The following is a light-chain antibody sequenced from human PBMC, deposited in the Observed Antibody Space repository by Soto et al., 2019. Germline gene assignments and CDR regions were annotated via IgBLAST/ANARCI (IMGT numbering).Light chain of an antibody. J-gene: IGLJ3*02. V-gene: IGLV1-40*01. CDR2: VNT. CDR1: SSNIGAGYD. Sequence: QPVLTQPPSVSGAPGQRVTISCTESSSNIGAGYDVHWYQQLPGTAPKLLIYVNTNRPSGVPDRFSGSKSGTSASLAITGLQAEDEADYYCQSYDSSLSAWVFGGGTKLTVL. CDR3: QSYDSSLSAWV.